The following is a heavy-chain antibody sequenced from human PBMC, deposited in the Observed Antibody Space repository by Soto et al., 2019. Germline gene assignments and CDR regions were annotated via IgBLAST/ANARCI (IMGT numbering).Heavy chain of an antibody. CDR2: IYYSGST. Sequence: SETLSLTCTVSVGSISSYYWSWIRQPPGKGLEWIGYIYYSGSTNYNPSLKSRVTISVDTSKNQFSLKLSSVTAADMAVYYCARAEGDGYNYFDYWGQGTLVTVSS. D-gene: IGHD5-12*01. J-gene: IGHJ4*02. V-gene: IGHV4-59*01. CDR1: VGSISSYY. CDR3: ARAEGDGYNYFDY.